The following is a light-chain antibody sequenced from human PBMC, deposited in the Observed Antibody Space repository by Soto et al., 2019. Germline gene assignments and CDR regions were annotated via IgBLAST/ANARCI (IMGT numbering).Light chain of an antibody. Sequence: DIVLTQSPLSLPVTPGEPASISCRSSQSLLHSNGNIYLDWYLQKPGQSPQLLIYLCSIRASGVPDRFSGSGSGTDFTLKITRVEAEDVEVYYCMQAIQAPRTFGLGTKVYSK. CDR2: LCS. J-gene: IGKJ1*01. CDR1: QSLLHSNGNIY. V-gene: IGKV2-28*01. CDR3: MQAIQAPRT.